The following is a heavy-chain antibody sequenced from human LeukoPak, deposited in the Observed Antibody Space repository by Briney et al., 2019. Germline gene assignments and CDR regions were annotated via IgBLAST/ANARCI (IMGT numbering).Heavy chain of an antibody. Sequence: SETLSLTCTVSGGSISSSSYYWGWIRQPPGKGLEWIGYIYYSGSTNYNPSLKSRVTLSVDTSKNQFSLKLSSVTAADTAVYYCARDRGDIPSVDGMDVWGQGTTVTVSS. V-gene: IGHV4-61*01. CDR3: ARDRGDIPSVDGMDV. D-gene: IGHD3-9*01. CDR1: GGSISSSSYY. CDR2: IYYSGST. J-gene: IGHJ6*02.